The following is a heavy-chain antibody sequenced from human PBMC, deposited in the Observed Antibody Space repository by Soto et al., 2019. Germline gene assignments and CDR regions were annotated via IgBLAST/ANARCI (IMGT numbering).Heavy chain of an antibody. J-gene: IGHJ4*02. CDR3: ARYIGENFDY. V-gene: IGHV4-59*01. Sequence: SETLSLTCTVSGGSISSYYWSWIRQPPGKGLEWIGYIYYSGSTNYNPSLKSRVTISVDTSKNQFSLKLSSVTAADTAVYYCARYIGENFDYWGQGTLVTVSS. CDR1: GGSISSYY. D-gene: IGHD5-12*01. CDR2: IYYSGST.